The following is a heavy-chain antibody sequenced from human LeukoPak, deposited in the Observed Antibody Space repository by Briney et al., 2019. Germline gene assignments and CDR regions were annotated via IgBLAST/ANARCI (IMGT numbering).Heavy chain of an antibody. Sequence: GGSLRLSCAASGFTFSSYAMSWVRQAPGKGLEWVSAISGSGGSTYYADSVKGRFTISRDNSKNTLYLQMNSLRAEDTAVYYCARDLSFLLGWLFTAHYGFDFWGQGTLVTVSS. J-gene: IGHJ3*01. CDR1: GFTFSSYA. D-gene: IGHD3-22*01. V-gene: IGHV3-23*01. CDR3: ARDLSFLLGWLFTAHYGFDF. CDR2: ISGSGGST.